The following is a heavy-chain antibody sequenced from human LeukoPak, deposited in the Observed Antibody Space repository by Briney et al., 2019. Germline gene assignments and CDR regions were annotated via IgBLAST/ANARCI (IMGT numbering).Heavy chain of an antibody. D-gene: IGHD6-19*01. Sequence: GGSLRLSCAASGFTISTYWMDWVRQAPGKGLVWVSHIKSDGSSTNYADSVKGRFTISRDNAKNTLYLQMNSLRAEDTAVYYCARGLVRVYSSSPGPFDIWGQGTMVTVSS. CDR1: GFTISTYW. CDR2: IKSDGSST. CDR3: ARGLVRVYSSSPGPFDI. J-gene: IGHJ3*02. V-gene: IGHV3-74*01.